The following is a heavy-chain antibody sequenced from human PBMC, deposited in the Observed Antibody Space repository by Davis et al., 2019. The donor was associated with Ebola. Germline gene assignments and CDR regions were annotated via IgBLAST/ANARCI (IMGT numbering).Heavy chain of an antibody. CDR2: IIPIFGTA. J-gene: IGHJ5*02. Sequence: SVKVSCKASGGTFSSYAISWVRQAPGQGLEWMGGIIPIFGTADYAQKFQGRVTITADESTSTAYMELSSLRSGDTAVYYCARALDIVVVPAGGWFDPWGQGTLVTVSS. CDR3: ARALDIVVVPAGGWFDP. D-gene: IGHD2-2*03. V-gene: IGHV1-69*13. CDR1: GGTFSSYA.